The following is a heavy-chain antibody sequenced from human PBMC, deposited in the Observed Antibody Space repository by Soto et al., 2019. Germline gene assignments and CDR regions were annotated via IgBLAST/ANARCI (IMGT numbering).Heavy chain of an antibody. CDR2: INTDGSTT. CDR1: GFTFSGYW. D-gene: IGHD2-2*01. CDR3: ARVGRVVPVVSFRGDFYYYDNMDV. J-gene: IGHJ6*04. Sequence: EVQLVESGGGLVQPGGSLRLSCAASGFTFSGYWMHWVRQAPGKGLVWVSRINTDGSTTSYADSVKGRFTISRDNAKNTLYLQMGSLRAEDTAVYYCARVGRVVPVVSFRGDFYYYDNMDVWGKGTTVTVSS. V-gene: IGHV3-74*01.